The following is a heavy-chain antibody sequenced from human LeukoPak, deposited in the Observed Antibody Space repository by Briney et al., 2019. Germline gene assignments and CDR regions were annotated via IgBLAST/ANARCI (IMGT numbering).Heavy chain of an antibody. CDR3: ARISSGWPHEGDFDY. CDR2: INTNTGNP. V-gene: IGHV7-4-1*02. CDR1: GYTFTNYA. J-gene: IGHJ4*02. Sequence: ASVKVSCKASGYTFTNYAINWVRQAPGQGLEWMGWINTNTGNPTYAQGFTGRFVFSLDTSVSTAYLQISSLKAEDTAVYYCARISSGWPHEGDFDYWGQGTLVTVSS. D-gene: IGHD6-19*01.